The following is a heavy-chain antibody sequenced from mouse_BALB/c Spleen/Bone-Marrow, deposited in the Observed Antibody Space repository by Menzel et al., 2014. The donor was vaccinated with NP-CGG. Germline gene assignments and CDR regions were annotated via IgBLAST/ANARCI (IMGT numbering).Heavy chain of an antibody. Sequence: QVQLKESGAELARPGASVKMSCRAFGYTFTYYTMYWVKQRPGQGLEWIGYINPNSDYTNYNQKFKDKATLTADKSSSTAYMQLSSLTSEDSAVYYCAREVYGSWFAYWGQGTLVTVSA. J-gene: IGHJ3*01. CDR3: AREVYGSWFAY. V-gene: IGHV1-4*01. D-gene: IGHD2-2*01. CDR2: INPNSDYT. CDR1: GYTFTYYT.